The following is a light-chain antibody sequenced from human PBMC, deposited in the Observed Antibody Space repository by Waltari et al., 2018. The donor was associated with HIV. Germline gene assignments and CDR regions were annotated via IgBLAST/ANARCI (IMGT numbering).Light chain of an antibody. J-gene: IGKJ2*01. Sequence: DIVMTQSPDSLTVFLGERATINCKSSQSVLYSSNNKNYLAGYQQKAGQPPKLLIYWASTRESGVPDRFSASGSGTDFSLTISSLQAEDVAVYYCQQYYSTPYTFGQGTKLEIK. CDR3: QQYYSTPYT. V-gene: IGKV4-1*01. CDR2: WAS. CDR1: QSVLYSSNNKNY.